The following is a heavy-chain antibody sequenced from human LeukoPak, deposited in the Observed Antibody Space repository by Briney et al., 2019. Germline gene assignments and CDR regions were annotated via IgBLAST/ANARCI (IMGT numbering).Heavy chain of an antibody. J-gene: IGHJ4*02. CDR1: GFTFSSYW. CDR2: IKQDGSEK. Sequence: GGPLRLSCAASGFTFSSYWMSWVRQAPGKGLEWVANIKQDGSEKYYVDSVKGRFTISRDNAKNSLYLQMNSLRAEDTAVYYCAREGVEDRYCSSTSCYIDYWGQGTLVTVSS. V-gene: IGHV3-7*01. D-gene: IGHD2-2*02. CDR3: AREGVEDRYCSSTSCYIDY.